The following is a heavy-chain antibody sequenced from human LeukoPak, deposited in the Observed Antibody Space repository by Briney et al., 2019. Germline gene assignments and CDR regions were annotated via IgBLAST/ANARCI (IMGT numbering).Heavy chain of an antibody. D-gene: IGHD3-9*01. J-gene: IGHJ4*02. CDR1: GYTFTGYY. Sequence: ASVKVSCKASGYTFTGYYMHWVRQAPGQGLEWMGRINPNSGGTNYAQEFQGRVTMTRDTSISTAYMELSRLRSDDTAVYYCASGDILTGYYSGYYFDYWGQGTLVTVSS. CDR2: INPNSGGT. CDR3: ASGDILTGYYSGYYFDY. V-gene: IGHV1-2*06.